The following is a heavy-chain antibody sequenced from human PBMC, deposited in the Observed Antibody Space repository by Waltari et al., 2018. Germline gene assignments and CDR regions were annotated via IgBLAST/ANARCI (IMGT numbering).Heavy chain of an antibody. V-gene: IGHV1-2*02. CDR2: INPNSGGT. CDR1: GYTFTGYY. D-gene: IGHD3-10*01. CDR3: ARGGSGSYQTNYYYYYMDV. J-gene: IGHJ6*03. Sequence: QVQLVQSGAEVKKPGASVKVSCKASGYTFTGYYMHWVRQAPGQGLEWMGWINPNSGGTNYAQKFQGRVTMTRETSISTAYMELSRLRSDDTAVYYCARGGSGSYQTNYYYYYMDVWGKGTTVTVSS.